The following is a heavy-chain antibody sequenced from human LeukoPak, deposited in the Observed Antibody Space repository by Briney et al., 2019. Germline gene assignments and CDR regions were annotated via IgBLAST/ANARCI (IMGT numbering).Heavy chain of an antibody. CDR1: GGSISSYY. CDR3: ARTRMAGTGGWFDP. CDR2: IYTSGST. V-gene: IGHV4-4*07. D-gene: IGHD6-19*01. J-gene: IGHJ5*02. Sequence: PSETLSLTCTVPGGSISSYYWSWIRQPAGKGLEWIGRIYTSGSTNYNPSLKSRVPMSVDTSKNQFSLKLSSVTAADTAVYYCARTRMAGTGGWFDPWGQGTLVTVSS.